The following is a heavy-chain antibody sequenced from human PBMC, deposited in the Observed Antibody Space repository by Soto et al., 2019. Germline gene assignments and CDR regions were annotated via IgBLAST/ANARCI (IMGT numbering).Heavy chain of an antibody. D-gene: IGHD4-17*01. CDR2: VSDRTNWYN. CDR3: ARELSSEILDYPDGMDF. J-gene: IGHJ6*02. CDR1: GESVYSDSAA. Sequence: SETLSITCASFGESVYSDSAAWKRFRQCQTRGLEWRGRVSDRTNWYNNYAVSVKSRITINPDTSKNKFSLQLNSVTPEDTAVYYCARELSSEILDYPDGMDFWGQGTTVTVSS. V-gene: IGHV6-1*01.